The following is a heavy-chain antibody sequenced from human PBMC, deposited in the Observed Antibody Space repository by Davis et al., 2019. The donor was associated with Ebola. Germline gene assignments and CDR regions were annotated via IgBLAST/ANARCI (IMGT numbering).Heavy chain of an antibody. Sequence: GESLKISCAASGFTFSSYDMHWVRQAPGKGLEWVATISFDGNNQYYSDYVKGRFTVSRDNSKNTLYLQMNRLRTEDTAVFYCAKNWAIGGLGRTPFFDFWGQGTLVTVSS. D-gene: IGHD7-27*01. CDR1: GFTFSSYD. CDR3: AKNWAIGGLGRTPFFDF. V-gene: IGHV3-30*18. J-gene: IGHJ4*02. CDR2: ISFDGNNQ.